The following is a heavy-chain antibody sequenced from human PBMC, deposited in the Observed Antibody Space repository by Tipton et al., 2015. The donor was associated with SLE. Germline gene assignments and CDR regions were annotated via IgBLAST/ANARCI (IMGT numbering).Heavy chain of an antibody. V-gene: IGHV4-38-2*02. J-gene: IGHJ2*01. CDR3: ARGPLLDL. D-gene: IGHD5/OR15-5a*01. CDR1: GYSISSGYY. CDR2: INHSGST. Sequence: TLSLTCTVSGYSISSGYYWGWIRQPPGKGLEWIGEINHSGSTNYNPSLKSRVTISVDTSKNQFSLKLSPVTAADTAVYYCARGPLLDLWGRGTLVTVSS.